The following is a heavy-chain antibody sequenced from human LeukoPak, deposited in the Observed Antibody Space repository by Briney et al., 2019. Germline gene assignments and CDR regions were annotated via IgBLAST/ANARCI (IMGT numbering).Heavy chain of an antibody. D-gene: IGHD1-1*01. CDR2: ISGSGDNT. V-gene: IGHV3-23*01. CDR3: AKSSQLAHFDY. CDR1: GFTFSTYW. J-gene: IGHJ4*02. Sequence: GGSLRLSCAASGFTFSTYWMSWVRQAPGKGLEWVADISGSGDNTYYADSVKGRFTISRDNSKNTLYLQMNSLRAEDTAVYYCAKSSQLAHFDYWGQGTLVTVSS.